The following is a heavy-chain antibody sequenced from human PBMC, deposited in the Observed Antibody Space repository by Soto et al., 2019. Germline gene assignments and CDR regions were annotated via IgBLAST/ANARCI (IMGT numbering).Heavy chain of an antibody. Sequence: EVQLVESGGGLIQPGGSLRLSCAASGFTVSSNYMSWVRQAPGKGLEWVSVIYSGGSTYYADSVKGRFTISRDNSKNTLYLQMNSLRAEDTAVYYCARGARIYSSSLATEPYYCMDVWVQGTTVTVSS. J-gene: IGHJ6*02. V-gene: IGHV3-53*01. CDR1: GFTVSSNY. CDR3: ARGARIYSSSLATEPYYCMDV. CDR2: IYSGGST. D-gene: IGHD6-13*01.